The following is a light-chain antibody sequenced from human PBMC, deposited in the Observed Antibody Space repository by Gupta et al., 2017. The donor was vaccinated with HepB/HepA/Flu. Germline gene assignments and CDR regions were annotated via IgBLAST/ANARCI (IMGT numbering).Light chain of an antibody. Sequence: EIVLTQSPATLSLSPGERATLSCTASQSVRSYLAWYQQKPGQAPSLLIYDASERAAGIPARFSGSGSGTDFSLTISSREPEDFALYYCRQRSNWPWTFGQGTKVEVK. V-gene: IGKV3-11*01. CDR2: DAS. CDR3: RQRSNWPWT. J-gene: IGKJ1*01. CDR1: QSVRSY.